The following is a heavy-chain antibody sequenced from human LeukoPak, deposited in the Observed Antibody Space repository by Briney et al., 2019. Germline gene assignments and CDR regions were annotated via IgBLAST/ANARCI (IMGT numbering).Heavy chain of an antibody. D-gene: IGHD6-19*01. CDR2: ISGSGGST. J-gene: IGHJ4*02. CDR3: AKVKASSWCVGYSSGWWDGGPDFDY. CDR1: GFTFSSYA. Sequence: PGGSLRLSCAASGFTFSSYAMSWVRQAPGKGLEWVSAISGSGGSTYYADSVKGRFTISRDNSKNTLYLQMNSLRAEDTAVYYCAKVKASSWCVGYSSGWWDGGPDFDYWGQGTLVTVSS. V-gene: IGHV3-23*01.